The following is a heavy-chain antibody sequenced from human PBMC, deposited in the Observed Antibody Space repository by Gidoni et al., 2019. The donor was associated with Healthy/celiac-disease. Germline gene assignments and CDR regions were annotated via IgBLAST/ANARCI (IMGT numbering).Heavy chain of an antibody. CDR3: ARDWGSYRYYYFGMDV. CDR1: GFTFSSYG. V-gene: IGHV3-33*01. Sequence: QVQLVESGGGVVQPGRSLRLSCAASGFTFSSYGMPWGRQAPGKGLEWVAVLWFDGTNKYYADSVKGRFTISRDNSKNTLYLQMNSLRAEDTAVYYCARDWGSYRYYYFGMDVWGQGTTVTVSS. J-gene: IGHJ6*02. D-gene: IGHD3-16*02. CDR2: LWFDGTNK.